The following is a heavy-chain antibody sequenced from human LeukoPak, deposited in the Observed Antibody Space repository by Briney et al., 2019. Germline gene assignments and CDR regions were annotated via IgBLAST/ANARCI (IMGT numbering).Heavy chain of an antibody. CDR3: AKGYGFDSSGSEHYFEN. Sequence: PAGTLRLSCAASGCTFSNYCRHWIRQPPGKGLEWMAVISYDGSNKYNAAPVKGRFTISRDNSKNTLYLQVNSLRAEDTAVYYCAKGYGFDSSGSEHYFENWGQGILVTVSS. V-gene: IGHV3-30*18. CDR1: GCTFSNYC. D-gene: IGHD3-22*01. CDR2: ISYDGSNK. J-gene: IGHJ4*02.